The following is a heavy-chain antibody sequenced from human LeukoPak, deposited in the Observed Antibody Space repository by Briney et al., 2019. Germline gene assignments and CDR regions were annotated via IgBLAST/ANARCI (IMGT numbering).Heavy chain of an antibody. J-gene: IGHJ4*02. Sequence: ASVTVSCKVSGYTLTELSMHWVRQAPGKGLEWMGGFDPEDGETIYAQKFQGRVTMTEDTSTDTAYMELSSLRSEDTAVYYCATDLYSSSWYHAYWGQGTLVTVSS. D-gene: IGHD6-13*01. CDR2: FDPEDGET. CDR3: ATDLYSSSWYHAY. V-gene: IGHV1-24*01. CDR1: GYTLTELS.